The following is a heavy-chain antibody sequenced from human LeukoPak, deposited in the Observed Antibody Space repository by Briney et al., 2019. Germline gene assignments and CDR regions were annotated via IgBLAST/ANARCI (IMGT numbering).Heavy chain of an antibody. J-gene: IGHJ5*02. CDR2: INPNSGGT. Sequence: GASVKVSCKASGYTFTGYYMHWVRQAPGQGLDWMGWINPNSGGTNYAQKFQGRVTMTRDTSISTAYMELSRLRSDDTAVYYCARAKEGIAAAGTLDPWGQGTLVTVSS. CDR3: ARAKEGIAAAGTLDP. V-gene: IGHV1-2*02. CDR1: GYTFTGYY. D-gene: IGHD6-13*01.